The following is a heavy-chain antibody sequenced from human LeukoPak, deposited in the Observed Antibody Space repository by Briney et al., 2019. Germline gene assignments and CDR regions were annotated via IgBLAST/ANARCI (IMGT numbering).Heavy chain of an antibody. CDR3: AKDLGTNPAELRSIYYYYYGMDV. CDR1: GFTFSSYA. D-gene: IGHD3-3*01. Sequence: GGSLRLSCAASGFTFSSYAMSWVRQAPGKGLEWVSAISGSGGSTYYADSVKGRFTISRDNSKNTLYLQMNSLRAEDTAVYYCAKDLGTNPAELRSIYYYYYGMDVWGQGTTVTVSS. V-gene: IGHV3-23*01. CDR2: ISGSGGST. J-gene: IGHJ6*02.